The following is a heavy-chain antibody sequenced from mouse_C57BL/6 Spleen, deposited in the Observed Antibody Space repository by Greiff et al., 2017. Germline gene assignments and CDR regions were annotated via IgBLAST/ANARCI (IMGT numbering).Heavy chain of an antibody. Sequence: VQLQQSGPELVKPGDSVKISCKASGYSFTGYFMNWVLQSHGRSLEWIGRINPYNGDTFYNQKFKGMATLTVDKSSSTAHMELRSLTSEDSAVYYCARSGYGSSLYYFDYWGQGTTLTVSS. D-gene: IGHD1-1*01. CDR2: INPYNGDT. CDR1: GYSFTGYF. J-gene: IGHJ2*01. CDR3: ARSGYGSSLYYFDY. V-gene: IGHV1-20*01.